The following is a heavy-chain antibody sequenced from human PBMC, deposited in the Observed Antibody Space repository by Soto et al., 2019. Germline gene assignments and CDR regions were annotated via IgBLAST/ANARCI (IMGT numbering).Heavy chain of an antibody. CDR2: INPNSGGT. J-gene: IGHJ4*02. V-gene: IGHV1-2*04. CDR1: GYTFTGYY. D-gene: IGHD2-2*01. CDR3: ASAGRCASCYAPGDY. Sequence: ASVKVSCKASGYTFTGYYMHWVRQAPGQGLEWMGWINPNSGGTNYAQKFQGWVTITADKSTSTAYMELSSLRSEDTAVYYCASAGRCASCYAPGDYWGQGTLVTVSS.